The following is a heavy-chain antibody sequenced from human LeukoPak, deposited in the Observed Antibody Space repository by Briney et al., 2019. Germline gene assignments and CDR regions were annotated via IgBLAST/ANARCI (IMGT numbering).Heavy chain of an antibody. D-gene: IGHD3-16*02. CDR1: GFTFSSYS. CDR2: ISSSSSYI. J-gene: IGHJ4*02. V-gene: IGHV3-21*01. CDR3: ARDKEKDDYVWGSYREPSDY. Sequence: PGGSLRLSCAASGFTFSSYSMNWVRQAPGKGLEWVSSISSSSSYIYYADSVKGRFTISRDNAKNSLYLQMNSLRAEDTAVYYCARDKEKDDYVWGSYREPSDYWGQGTLVTVSS.